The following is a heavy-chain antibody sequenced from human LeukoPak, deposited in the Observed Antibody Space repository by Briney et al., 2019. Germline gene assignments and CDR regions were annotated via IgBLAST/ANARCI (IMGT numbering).Heavy chain of an antibody. Sequence: PGGSLRLSCAASGFTFSSYAMRWVRQAAGKGLEWVSAISGSGGSTYYADSVKSRFTISRDNSKNTLYLQMNSLRAEDTAVYYCANIDFWSGYSRPFDYWGQGTLVTVSS. CDR3: ANIDFWSGYSRPFDY. J-gene: IGHJ4*02. CDR1: GFTFSSYA. V-gene: IGHV3-23*01. CDR2: ISGSGGST. D-gene: IGHD3-3*01.